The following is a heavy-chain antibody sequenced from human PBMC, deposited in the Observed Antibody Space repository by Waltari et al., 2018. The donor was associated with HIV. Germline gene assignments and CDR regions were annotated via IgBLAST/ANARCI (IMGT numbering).Heavy chain of an antibody. Sequence: EVQLVDSGGDLSRPGGSLRLSFSASGSTSIGHTWNWFRRAPVMGLYGVSSISSSSNYIYYADSVKGRFTISRDNAKNSLYLQMNSLRAEDTAVYYCARGLGNHLEWLFEDYYYYGMDVWGQGTTVTVSS. CDR3: ARGLGNHLEWLFEDYYYYGMDV. CDR2: ISSSSNYI. V-gene: IGHV3-21*01. CDR1: GSTSIGHT. D-gene: IGHD3-3*01. J-gene: IGHJ6*02.